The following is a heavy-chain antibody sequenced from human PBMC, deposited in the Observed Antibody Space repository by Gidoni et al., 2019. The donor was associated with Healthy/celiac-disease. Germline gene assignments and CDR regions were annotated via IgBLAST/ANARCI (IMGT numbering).Heavy chain of an antibody. CDR2: ISWNSGSI. CDR1: GFPFGDYA. CDR3: AKGGYCSGGSCYGYYYGMDV. Sequence: EVQLVEAGGGLVQPGRSLRLSCAASGFPFGDYAMHGVRQAPGKGLGWVSVISWNSGSIGYADSGKVRFTISRDNAKNSLYLQMNSLRAEDTALYYCAKGGYCSGGSCYGYYYGMDVWGQGTTVTVSS. V-gene: IGHV3-9*01. J-gene: IGHJ6*02. D-gene: IGHD2-15*01.